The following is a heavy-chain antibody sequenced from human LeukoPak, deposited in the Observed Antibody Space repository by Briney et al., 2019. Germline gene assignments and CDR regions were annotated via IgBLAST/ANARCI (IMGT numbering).Heavy chain of an antibody. Sequence: SQTLSLTCTVSGGSISSGDYYWSWIRQHPGKGLEWIGYIYYSGSTYYTPSLKGRVTISVDTSKNQFSLKLSSVTAADTAVYYCARGFLYYYDSSGYYLNWFDPWGQGTLVTVSS. CDR3: ARGFLYYYDSSGYYLNWFDP. CDR2: IYYSGST. V-gene: IGHV4-31*03. J-gene: IGHJ5*02. D-gene: IGHD3-22*01. CDR1: GGSISSGDYY.